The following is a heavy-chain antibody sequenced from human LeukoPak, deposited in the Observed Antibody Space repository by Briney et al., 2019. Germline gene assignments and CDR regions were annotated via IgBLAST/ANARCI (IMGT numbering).Heavy chain of an antibody. V-gene: IGHV3-15*01. CDR2: VKSETDGGTT. D-gene: IGHD1-26*01. J-gene: IGHJ4*02. CDR1: GFTFTNAW. CDR3: TTSGSVGATRANY. Sequence: PGGSLRLSCEASGFTFTNAWMNWVRQAPGKGLEWVGRVKSETDGGTTDYVAPVKGRFTISRDDSKNTLYLQMSSLKTEDTAVYYCTTSGSVGATRANYWGQGTLVTVSS.